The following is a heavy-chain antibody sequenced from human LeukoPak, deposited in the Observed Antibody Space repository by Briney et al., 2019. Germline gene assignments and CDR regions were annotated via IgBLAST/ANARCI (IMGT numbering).Heavy chain of an antibody. CDR2: ISSSSSTI. D-gene: IGHD3-9*01. V-gene: IGHV3-48*04. CDR1: GFTFSSYS. J-gene: IGHJ4*02. CDR3: ARDGMDYDILTGYYKRINFDY. Sequence: GGSLRLSCAASGFTFSSYSMNWVRQAPGKGLEWVSYISSSSSTIYYADSVKGRFTISRDNAKNSLYLQMNSLRAEDTAVYYCARDGMDYDILTGYYKRINFDYWGQGTLVTVSS.